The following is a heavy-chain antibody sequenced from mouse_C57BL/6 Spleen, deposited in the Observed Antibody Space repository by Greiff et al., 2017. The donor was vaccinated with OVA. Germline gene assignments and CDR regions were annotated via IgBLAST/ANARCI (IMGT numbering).Heavy chain of an antibody. D-gene: IGHD1-1*01. CDR1: GFTFSSYG. CDR2: ISSGGSYT. CDR3: ARDGSSYMYFDV. V-gene: IGHV5-6*01. J-gene: IGHJ1*03. Sequence: EVQVVESGGDLVKPGGSLKLSCAASGFTFSSYGMSWVRQTPDKRLEWVATISSGGSYTYYPDSVKGRFTISRDNAKNTLYLQMSSLKSEDTAMYYCARDGSSYMYFDVWGTGTTVTVSS.